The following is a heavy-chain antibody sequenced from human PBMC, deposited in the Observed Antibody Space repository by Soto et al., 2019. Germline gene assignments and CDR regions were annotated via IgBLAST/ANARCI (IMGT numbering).Heavy chain of an antibody. V-gene: IGHV4-34*01. J-gene: IGHJ5*02. CDR1: GGSFTGNY. CDR2: INHSGST. D-gene: IGHD5-18*01. Sequence: PSETLSLTCAVSGGSFTGNYWSWIRQPPGKGLEWIGEINHSGSTNYNTSLKSRVTISLDLSKNQFSLKLTSVTASDTAVYYCAKSRGYSYGYWFDPWGKGTLVTVS. CDR3: AKSRGYSYGYWFDP.